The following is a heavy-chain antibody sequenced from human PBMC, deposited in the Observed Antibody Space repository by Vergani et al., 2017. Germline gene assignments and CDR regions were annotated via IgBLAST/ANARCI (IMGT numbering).Heavy chain of an antibody. J-gene: IGHJ4*02. CDR1: GFTFSDYN. Sequence: EVQLMESGGGLVKPGGSLRLSCAASGFTFSDYNMNWVRQAPGKGLEWVSSISNTGSHIYYADSMKGRFTVSRDNAKKSLYLQMDSLRAEDTAVYFCVRYSRTGSYRGHFDSWGQGTLVTVSS. CDR3: VRYSRTGSYRGHFDS. CDR2: ISNTGSHI. V-gene: IGHV3-21*01. D-gene: IGHD3-10*01.